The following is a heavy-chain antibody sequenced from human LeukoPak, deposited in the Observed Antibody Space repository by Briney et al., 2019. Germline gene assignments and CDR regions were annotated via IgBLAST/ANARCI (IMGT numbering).Heavy chain of an antibody. Sequence: SETLSLTCTVSGGSFTPYYWSWIRQPPGKGRECIGQISYSGSTNYNPSLKSRVTVSIDTSKNQVSLKLSSMTAADTAVYYCARGFDGPNAFDIWGQGTMVTVSS. J-gene: IGHJ3*02. CDR2: ISYSGST. CDR1: GGSFTPYY. V-gene: IGHV4-59*01. D-gene: IGHD3-9*01. CDR3: ARGFDGPNAFDI.